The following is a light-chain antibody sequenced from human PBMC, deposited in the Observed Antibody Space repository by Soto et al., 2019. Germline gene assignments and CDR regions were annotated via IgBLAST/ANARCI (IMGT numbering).Light chain of an antibody. CDR3: SSYTTIITPHLV. V-gene: IGLV2-14*03. CDR2: DVR. CDR1: SSDVGAYNF. Sequence: QSVLTQPASVSGSPGQSITISCAGTSSDVGAYNFVSWYQQHPGTVPKLMIYDVRNRPSGVSNRFSGSKSGNTASLTISGLQAEDEATYYCSSYTTIITPHLVFGGGTKVTVL. J-gene: IGLJ2*01.